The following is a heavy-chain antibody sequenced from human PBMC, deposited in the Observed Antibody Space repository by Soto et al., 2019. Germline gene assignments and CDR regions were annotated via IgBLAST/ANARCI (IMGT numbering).Heavy chain of an antibody. D-gene: IGHD2-2*01. CDR1: GGSISSYY. CDR2: IHYSGST. V-gene: IGHV4-59*01. CDR3: ARARYQLLHPYGYGMDV. Sequence: QVQLQESGPGLVKPLETLSLTCTVSGGSISSYYWSWIRQSPGKGLEWIGYIHYSGSTKSNPSLKSRVTLSVDTDRNPVSLKLSYVTAADSAVYVCARARYQLLHPYGYGMDVWGQGTTVTVSS. J-gene: IGHJ6*02.